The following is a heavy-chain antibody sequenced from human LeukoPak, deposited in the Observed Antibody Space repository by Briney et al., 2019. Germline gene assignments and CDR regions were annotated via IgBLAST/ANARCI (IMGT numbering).Heavy chain of an antibody. CDR3: ARATFGELLIDY. V-gene: IGHV4-61*02. J-gene: IGHJ4*02. CDR1: GGSISSGSYY. D-gene: IGHD3-10*01. CDR2: IYTSGST. Sequence: SETLSLTCTVSGGSISSGSYYWSWIRQPARKGLEWIGRIYTSGSTNYNPSLKSRVTISVDTSKNQFSLKLSSVTAADTAVYYCARATFGELLIDYWGQGTLVTVSS.